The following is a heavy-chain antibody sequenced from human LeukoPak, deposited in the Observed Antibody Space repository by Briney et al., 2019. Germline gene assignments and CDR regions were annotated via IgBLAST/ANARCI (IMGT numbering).Heavy chain of an antibody. CDR1: GFTFSDHQ. CDR2: IRNKANSYTT. J-gene: IGHJ4*02. CDR3: ARLGLVRARNYLDY. V-gene: IGHV3-72*01. D-gene: IGHD1-26*01. Sequence: TGGSLRLSCAASGFTFSDHQMVWVRQAPGKGREGVGRIRNKANSYTTEFAASVKGRFIISRDDSRNSLYLQMNSLKTEDTAVYYCARLGLVRARNYLDYWGQGTLVTVSS.